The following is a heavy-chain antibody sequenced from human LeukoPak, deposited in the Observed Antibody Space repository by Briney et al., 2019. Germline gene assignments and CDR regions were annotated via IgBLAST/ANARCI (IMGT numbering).Heavy chain of an antibody. V-gene: IGHV3-21*01. CDR3: ARWGSLTLIDAFDI. CDR2: ISSSSSYI. CDR1: GFTFSSYS. Sequence: GGSLRLSCAASGFTFSSYSMNWVRQAPGKGLEWVSSISSSSSYIYYADSVKGRFTISRDNAKNSLYLQMNSLRAEDTAVYYCARWGSLTLIDAFDIWGQGTMGTVSS. J-gene: IGHJ3*02. D-gene: IGHD3-9*01.